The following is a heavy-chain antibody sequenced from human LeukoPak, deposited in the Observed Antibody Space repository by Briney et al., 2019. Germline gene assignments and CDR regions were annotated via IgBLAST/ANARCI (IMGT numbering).Heavy chain of an antibody. Sequence: KSGGSLRLSCAASGFTFNIYAMSWVRQPPGKGLEWIGSVYYSGSTYYNPSLKSRVTISVDASKNQFSLKLSSVTAADTAVYYCARHARSGDFDYWGQGTLVTVSS. CDR3: ARHARSGDFDY. CDR1: GFTFNIYA. J-gene: IGHJ4*02. D-gene: IGHD1-26*01. CDR2: VYYSGST. V-gene: IGHV4-39*01.